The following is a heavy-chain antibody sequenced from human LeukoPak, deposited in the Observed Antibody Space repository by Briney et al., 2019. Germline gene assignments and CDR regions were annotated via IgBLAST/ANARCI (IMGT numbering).Heavy chain of an antibody. J-gene: IGHJ6*03. CDR1: GFTVSSNY. CDR3: ASIVLLWFGESMLAAGNVDMDV. V-gene: IGHV3-53*05. Sequence: GGSLRLSCAASGFTVSSNYMSWVRQAPGKGLEWVSVIYSGGSTYYADSVKGRFTISRDNSKNTLYLQMNSLRPEDTAVYYCASIVLLWFGESMLAAGNVDMDVWGKGTTVTVSS. D-gene: IGHD3-10*01. CDR2: IYSGGST.